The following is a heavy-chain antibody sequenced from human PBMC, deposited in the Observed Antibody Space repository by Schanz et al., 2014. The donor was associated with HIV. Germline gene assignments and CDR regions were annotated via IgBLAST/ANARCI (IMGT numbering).Heavy chain of an antibody. CDR2: ISHNGNND. V-gene: IGHV3-30*18. J-gene: IGHJ4*02. CDR1: GFTFSTND. CDR3: AKGWRGYSISSWVDY. D-gene: IGHD6-6*01. Sequence: QVQLVESGGGVVQPGRSLRLSCAASGFTFSTNDMHWVRQVPGKGLAWVAVISHNGNNDYYAESVKGRVTISRDNSKNTLYLQMNNLKTEDTAVYYCAKGWRGYSISSWVDYWGQGSLVTVSS.